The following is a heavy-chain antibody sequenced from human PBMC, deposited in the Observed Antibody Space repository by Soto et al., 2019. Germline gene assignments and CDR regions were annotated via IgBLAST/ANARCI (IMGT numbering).Heavy chain of an antibody. CDR2: IDPSDSQT. D-gene: IGHD3-22*01. CDR3: ARQIYDSDTGPNFQYYFDS. J-gene: IGHJ4*02. CDR1: GHSFSGYW. V-gene: IGHV5-10-1*01. Sequence: PWESLKISCRRSGHSFSGYWITWVRQKPGKGLEWMGRIDPSDSQTYYSPSFRGHVTISVTKSITTVFLQWSSLRASDTAMYYCARQIYDSDTGPNFQYYFDSWGQGTPVTVSS.